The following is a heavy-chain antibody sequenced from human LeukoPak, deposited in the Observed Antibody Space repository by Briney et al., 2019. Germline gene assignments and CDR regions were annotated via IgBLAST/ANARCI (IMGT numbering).Heavy chain of an antibody. CDR2: IWYEGTSK. CDR1: GFTSSSYG. CDR3: ARGYCSSSCYNGLDY. Sequence: GGGLRLSCVASGFTSSSYGMHWVCQAPGRGVEWVAFIWYEGTSKYYAESVKGRFAISRDNSKNTLYLQLKTLRAEDTAVYYCARGYCSSSCYNGLDYCGRGTLVTVSS. J-gene: IGHJ4*02. D-gene: IGHD2-2*02. V-gene: IGHV3-30*02.